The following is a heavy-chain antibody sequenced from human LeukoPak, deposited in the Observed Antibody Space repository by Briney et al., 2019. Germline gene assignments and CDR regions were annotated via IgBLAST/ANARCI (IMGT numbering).Heavy chain of an antibody. V-gene: IGHV3-23*01. J-gene: IGHJ4*02. CDR2: INDNGGQR. CDR3: AKTQWKVGATDSFDY. D-gene: IGHD1-26*01. CDR1: GFAFKNYA. Sequence: PGGSLRLSCAASGFAFKNYAMTWVRQAPGKGLEWVSNINDNGGQRHYADSVKGRFTISRDNSKKTVLCQTDSLRAEDTAVYSRAKTQWKVGATDSFDYWGQGILVTVSS.